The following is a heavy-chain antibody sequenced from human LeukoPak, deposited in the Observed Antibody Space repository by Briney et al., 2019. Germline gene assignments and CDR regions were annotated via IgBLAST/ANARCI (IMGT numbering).Heavy chain of an antibody. CDR3: ARHLPGNDAFDI. CDR1: GYTFTSYG. D-gene: IGHD2-2*01. CDR2: IIAYNGNT. V-gene: IGHV1-18*01. J-gene: IGHJ3*02. Sequence: RASVKVSCKASGYTFTSYGISWVRQAPGQGLEWMGWIIAYNGNTNYAQKLQGRVTMTTDTSTSTDHMELRSLRSDDKAVYYCARHLPGNDAFDIWGQGTMVTVSS.